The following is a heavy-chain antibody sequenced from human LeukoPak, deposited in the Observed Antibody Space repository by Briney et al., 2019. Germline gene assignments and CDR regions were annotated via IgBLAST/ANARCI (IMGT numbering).Heavy chain of an antibody. J-gene: IGHJ4*02. D-gene: IGHD3-22*01. Sequence: SVKASCKASGGTFSSYAISWVRQAPGQGLEWMGRIIPIFGTANYAQKFQGRVTITTDESTSTAYMELSSLRSEDTAVYYCARGDYDSSGYYYNWGQGTLVTVSS. V-gene: IGHV1-69*05. CDR1: GGTFSSYA. CDR2: IIPIFGTA. CDR3: ARGDYDSSGYYYN.